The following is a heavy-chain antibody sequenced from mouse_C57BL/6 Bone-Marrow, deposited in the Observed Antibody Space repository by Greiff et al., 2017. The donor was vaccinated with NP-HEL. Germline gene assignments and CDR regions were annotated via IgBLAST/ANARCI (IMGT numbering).Heavy chain of an antibody. CDR2: IYPEDGST. D-gene: IGHD6-1*01. J-gene: IGHJ2*01. Sequence: QVQLQQSGPELVKPGASVKISCKASGYTFTTSWMNWLKRRPGRGLEGIGGIYPEDGSTHYSGNFKGKASLTEDKSSNSASMQLSNLTTEDSAVYSCARGECCGALFDYWGQGTTLTVSS. CDR3: ARGECCGALFDY. V-gene: IGHV1-82*01. CDR1: GYTFTTSW.